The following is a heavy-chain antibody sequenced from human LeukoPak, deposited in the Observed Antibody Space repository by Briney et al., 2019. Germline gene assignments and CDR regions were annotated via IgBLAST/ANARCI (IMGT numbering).Heavy chain of an antibody. V-gene: IGHV3-53*01. D-gene: IGHD3-10*01. CDR2: IHTGGNT. CDR3: ARLEVRGVIGP. CDR1: GFTVSNTY. J-gene: IGHJ5*02. Sequence: GGSLRLSCAASGFTVSNTYMSWVRQAPRKGLEWASGIHTGGNTYYTDSVKGRFTVSRDNSKNTVVLQMNSLRVEDTAVYYCARLEVRGVIGPSGRGTLVTVSS.